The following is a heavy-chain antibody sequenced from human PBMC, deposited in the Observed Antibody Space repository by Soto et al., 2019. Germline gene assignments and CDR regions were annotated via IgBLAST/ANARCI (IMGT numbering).Heavy chain of an antibody. Sequence: EVQLVESGGGLVQPGESLRLSCAASGFTYDYYWMHWVRQAPGKGLVWVSRIHSDGTSTTYADSVKGRFTISRDNGKNTLYLQMNRMRVEDRAVYYCARGDRGAFDLWGQGTVVTVSS. CDR3: ARGDRGAFDL. V-gene: IGHV3-74*01. CDR2: IHSDGTST. J-gene: IGHJ3*01. D-gene: IGHD1-26*01. CDR1: GFTYDYYW.